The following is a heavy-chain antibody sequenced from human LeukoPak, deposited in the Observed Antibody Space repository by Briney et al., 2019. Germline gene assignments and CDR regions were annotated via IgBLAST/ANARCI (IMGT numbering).Heavy chain of an antibody. CDR2: ISYSGYT. CDR1: GGSIRSYY. Sequence: SETLSLTCTVSGGSIRSYYWNWIRQAPGKGLEWVGFISYSGYTSYSPSLKSRVAISVDTAKSQFSLRLNSMTAAVTAIYYCARGRNDNGGMFFDSWAQGNLVTVSS. CDR3: ARGRNDNGGMFFDS. J-gene: IGHJ4*02. V-gene: IGHV4-59*01. D-gene: IGHD4-23*01.